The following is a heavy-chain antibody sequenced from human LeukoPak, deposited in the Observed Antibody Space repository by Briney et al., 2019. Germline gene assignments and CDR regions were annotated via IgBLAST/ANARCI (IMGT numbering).Heavy chain of an antibody. D-gene: IGHD2/OR15-2a*01. CDR3: VREGEGPLSKDFDY. Sequence: ASVKVSCKSSGFTFTDHYIHWVREGPGQGREWMGYIGPHSTFTSSPQEFQGRVTMTRDTSMTTAYMELTRLTSDDTAVYYCVREGEGPLSKDFDYWGQGTLVTVST. V-gene: IGHV1-2*02. J-gene: IGHJ4*02. CDR1: GFTFTDHY. CDR2: IGPHSTFT.